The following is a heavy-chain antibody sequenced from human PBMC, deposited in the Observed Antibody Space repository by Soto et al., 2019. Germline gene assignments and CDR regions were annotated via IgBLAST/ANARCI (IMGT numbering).Heavy chain of an antibody. J-gene: IGHJ6*02. CDR1: GGTFSSYA. CDR2: IIPIFGTA. D-gene: IGHD3-10*01. Sequence: GASVKVSCKASGGTFSSYAISWVRQAPGQGLEWMGGIIPIFGTANYAQKFQGRVTITADESTSTAYMELSSLRSEDTAVYYCASGITMVRGVPRPGGMDVWGQGTTVTVSS. V-gene: IGHV1-69*13. CDR3: ASGITMVRGVPRPGGMDV.